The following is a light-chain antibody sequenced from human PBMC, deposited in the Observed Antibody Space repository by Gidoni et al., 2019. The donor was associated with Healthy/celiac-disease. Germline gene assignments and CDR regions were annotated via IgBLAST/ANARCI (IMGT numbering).Light chain of an antibody. V-gene: IGKV1-27*01. J-gene: IGKJ3*01. Sequence: DIQMTQSPSSLSASVGDRVTITCRASQGISNYLAWYQQKPGKVPKLLIYAASTLQSGVPPRFSGSGSGTDFTLTISSLQPEDVATYYCQKYNSAPRSFGPGTKVEIK. CDR1: QGISNY. CDR2: AAS. CDR3: QKYNSAPRS.